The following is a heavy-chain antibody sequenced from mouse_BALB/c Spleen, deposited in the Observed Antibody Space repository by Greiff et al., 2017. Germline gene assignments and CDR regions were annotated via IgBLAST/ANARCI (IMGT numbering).Heavy chain of an antibody. Sequence: QVQLQQPGAELVMPGASVKMSCKASGYTFTDYWMHWVKQRPGQGLEWIGAIDTSDSYTSYNQKFKGKATLTVDESSSTAYMQLSSLTSEDSAVYYCARGGDSSGYDFFAYWGQGTLVTVSA. CDR3: ARGGDSSGYDFFAY. CDR2: IDTSDSYT. D-gene: IGHD3-2*01. CDR1: GYTFTDYW. J-gene: IGHJ3*01. V-gene: IGHV1-69*01.